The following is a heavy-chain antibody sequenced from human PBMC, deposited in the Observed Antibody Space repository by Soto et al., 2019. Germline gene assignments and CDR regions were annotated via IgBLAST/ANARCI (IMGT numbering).Heavy chain of an antibody. CDR1: GGLIAGASYS. Sequence: TRSLTCVVSGGLIAGASYSLNRIRQPRGECVEWIGYIFPNGTTYDNPSCKSRVTISKDVSKNQSSLSLRSLTAADTAVYYCARSIEFDYWSQGNRVTV. CDR2: IFPNGTT. D-gene: IGHD3-3*02. J-gene: IGHJ4*02. CDR3: ARSIEFDY. V-gene: IGHV4-30-2*01.